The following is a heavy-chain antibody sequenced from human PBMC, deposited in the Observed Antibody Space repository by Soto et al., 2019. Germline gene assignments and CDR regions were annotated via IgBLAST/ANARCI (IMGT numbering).Heavy chain of an antibody. D-gene: IGHD2-2*01. Sequence: IHYVDSVKGRFTISRDNAKNSLYLQMNSLTAEDTAVYYCERDNARRFDYWGQGVRVTVSS. V-gene: IGHV3-7*03. J-gene: IGHJ4*02. CDR3: ERDNARRFDY. CDR2: I.